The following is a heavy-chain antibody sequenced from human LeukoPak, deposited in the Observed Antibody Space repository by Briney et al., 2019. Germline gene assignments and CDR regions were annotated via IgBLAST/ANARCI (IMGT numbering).Heavy chain of an antibody. CDR1: GFIFKNAW. D-gene: IGHD6-19*01. CDR3: ATYSSGWKFEH. J-gene: IGHJ4*02. CDR2: IKTKTGGGTS. Sequence: PGGSLRLSCAASGFIFKNAWMTWVRQGPGKGLEWVARIKTKTGGGTSDYGAPVRGRFIISREDSSDTLFLQMDNLKTEDTGVYYCATYSSGWKFEHWGQGTLVSVSS. V-gene: IGHV3-15*01.